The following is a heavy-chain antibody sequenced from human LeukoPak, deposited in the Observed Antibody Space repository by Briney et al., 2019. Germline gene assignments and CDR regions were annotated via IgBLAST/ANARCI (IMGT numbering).Heavy chain of an antibody. Sequence: KPSGTLSLTCTVSGGSISSYYWSWIRQPPGKGLEWIGYIYNSGTTKYNSSLKSRVTISVDTSKNQFSLKLSSVTAADTAVYYCAREGYCSGGSCSGRMDVWGQGTTVTVSS. V-gene: IGHV4-59*01. J-gene: IGHJ6*02. CDR1: GGSISSYY. CDR2: IYNSGTT. D-gene: IGHD2-15*01. CDR3: AREGYCSGGSCSGRMDV.